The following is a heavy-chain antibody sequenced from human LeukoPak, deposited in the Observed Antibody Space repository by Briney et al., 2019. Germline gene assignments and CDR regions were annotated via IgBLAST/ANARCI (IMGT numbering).Heavy chain of an antibody. V-gene: IGHV1-69*04. D-gene: IGHD2-2*01. CDR3: ARQYCSSTSCRSPPFDY. CDR2: IIPILGIA. J-gene: IGHJ4*02. CDR1: GGTFSSYA. Sequence: SVNVSCKASGGTFSSYAISWVRQAPGQGLEWMGRIIPILGIANYAQKFQGRVTITADKSTSTAHMELSSLRSEDAAVYYCARQYCSSTSCRSPPFDYWGQGTLVTVSS.